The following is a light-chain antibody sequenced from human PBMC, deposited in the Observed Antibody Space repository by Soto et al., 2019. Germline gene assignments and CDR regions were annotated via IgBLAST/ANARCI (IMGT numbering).Light chain of an antibody. CDR2: EVS. J-gene: IGLJ1*01. Sequence: QSALTQPASVSGSPGQSITISCTGTSSDVGGYNYVSWYQQHPGKAPKLMIYEVSNRPLGVSNRFSGSKSGNPASLTISGLQAEDEADYYCTSYTSSSTLDVFGTGTKLTVL. CDR3: TSYTSSSTLDV. CDR1: SSDVGGYNY. V-gene: IGLV2-14*01.